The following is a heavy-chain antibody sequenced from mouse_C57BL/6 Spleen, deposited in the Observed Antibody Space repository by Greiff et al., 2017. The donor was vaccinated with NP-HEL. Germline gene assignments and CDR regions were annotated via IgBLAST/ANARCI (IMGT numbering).Heavy chain of an antibody. Sequence: VKLVESGAELARPGASVKLSCKASGYTFTSYDISWVKQRPGQGLEWIGEIYPRSGNTYYNEKFKGKATLTADKSSSTAYMELRSLTSEDSAVYFCARSHYYGSSYWYFDVWGTGTTVTVSS. CDR2: IYPRSGNT. CDR3: ARSHYYGSSYWYFDV. D-gene: IGHD1-1*01. V-gene: IGHV1-81*01. CDR1: GYTFTSYD. J-gene: IGHJ1*03.